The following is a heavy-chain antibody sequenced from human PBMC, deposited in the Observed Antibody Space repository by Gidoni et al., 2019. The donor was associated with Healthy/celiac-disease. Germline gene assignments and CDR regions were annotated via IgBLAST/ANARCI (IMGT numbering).Heavy chain of an antibody. D-gene: IGHD3-3*01. CDR3: AKDRIGITIFGVVAHDAFDI. Sequence: EVQLVESGGGLVQPGRSLRLPCAASGFTFDDYAMHWVRPAPGKGLEWVSGISWNSGSIGYADSVKGRFTISRDNAKNSLYLQMNSLRAEDTALYYCAKDRIGITIFGVVAHDAFDIWGQGTMVTVSS. CDR2: ISWNSGSI. CDR1: GFTFDDYA. V-gene: IGHV3-9*01. J-gene: IGHJ3*02.